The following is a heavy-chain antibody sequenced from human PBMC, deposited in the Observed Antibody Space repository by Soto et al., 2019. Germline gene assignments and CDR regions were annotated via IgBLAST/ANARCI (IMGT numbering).Heavy chain of an antibody. CDR1: GYIFASYA. Sequence: GASVKVSCKASGYIFASYAIHWVRQAPGQRLEWMGWFDVGNGNTKYSQKFQGRVTITRDTSASTAYMELSSLRSEDTAVYYCARDPSYYGMDVWGQGTTVTVSS. CDR3: ARDPSYYGMDV. CDR2: FDVGNGNT. V-gene: IGHV1-3*01. J-gene: IGHJ6*02.